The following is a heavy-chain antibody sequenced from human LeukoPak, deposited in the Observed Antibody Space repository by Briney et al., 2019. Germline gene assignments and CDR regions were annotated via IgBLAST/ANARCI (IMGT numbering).Heavy chain of an antibody. D-gene: IGHD6-19*01. V-gene: IGHV1-18*04. CDR1: GYTFTTDY. CDR3: ARVFPLKVAGFDY. Sequence: ASVKVSCKASGYTFTTDYIHWVRQAPGQGLEWMGWISAYNGNTNYAQKLQGRVTMTTDTSTSTAYMELRSLRSDDTAVYYCARVFPLKVAGFDYWGQGTLVTVSS. CDR2: ISAYNGNT. J-gene: IGHJ4*02.